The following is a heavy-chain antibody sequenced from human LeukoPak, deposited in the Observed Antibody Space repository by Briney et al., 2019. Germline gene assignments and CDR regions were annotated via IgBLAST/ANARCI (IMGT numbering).Heavy chain of an antibody. J-gene: IGHJ4*02. Sequence: KPSETLSLTCAVYGGSFSGYYWSWIRQPPGKGLEWIGEINHSGSTNYNPSLKSRVTISVDTSKNQFSLKLSSVTAADTAVNYCARSKRITMVRGVIFYFDYWGQGTLVTVSS. V-gene: IGHV4-34*01. CDR1: GGSFSGYY. D-gene: IGHD3-10*01. CDR2: INHSGST. CDR3: ARSKRITMVRGVIFYFDY.